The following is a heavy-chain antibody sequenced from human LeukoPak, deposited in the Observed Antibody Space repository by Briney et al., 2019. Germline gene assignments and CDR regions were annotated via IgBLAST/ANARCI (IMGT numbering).Heavy chain of an antibody. J-gene: IGHJ5*02. D-gene: IGHD6-13*01. V-gene: IGHV4-59*03. Sequence: SETLSLTCTASGGSISSYYWSWIRQPPGKGLEWIGYIYSSGYTNYNPSLKSRITISVDTSKNEFSLKLSSVTASDTAVYYCAQDRYSTSWGSWFDPWGQGTLVTVSS. CDR2: IYSSGYT. CDR3: AQDRYSTSWGSWFDP. CDR1: GGSISSYY.